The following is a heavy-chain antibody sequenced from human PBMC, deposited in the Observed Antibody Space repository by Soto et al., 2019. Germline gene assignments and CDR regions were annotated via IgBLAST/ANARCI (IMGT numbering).Heavy chain of an antibody. CDR1: GFTVSSNY. CDR3: TSGLVPITY. Sequence: EVQLVESGGGLIQPGGSLRLSCAASGFTVSSNYMTWVRQAPGKGLECVSVLHSGGSAYYADSVRGRCSISRDTSKNTVYLQLYSLRAEDTAMYYCTSGLVPITYLGQGALVTVSS. CDR2: LHSGGSA. V-gene: IGHV3-53*01. D-gene: IGHD1-20*01. J-gene: IGHJ4*02.